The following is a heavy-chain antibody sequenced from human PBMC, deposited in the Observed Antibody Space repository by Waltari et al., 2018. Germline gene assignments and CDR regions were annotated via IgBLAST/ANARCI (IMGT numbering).Heavy chain of an antibody. CDR3: VRLEDCSGPGGNCYSGDSFALDV. D-gene: IGHD2-8*02. Sequence: QVQLQQWGAGLLQPSETLSLTCAVYGGSFSGYYWGGIRPSPGKGLEWIGEINHAGNRNYNPSLRSRVTMLVDTSRSQFSLKLSSMTAADTALYYCVRLEDCSGPGGNCYSGDSFALDVWGQGTTVTVSS. CDR1: GGSFSGYY. V-gene: IGHV4-34*02. CDR2: INHAGNR. J-gene: IGHJ6*02.